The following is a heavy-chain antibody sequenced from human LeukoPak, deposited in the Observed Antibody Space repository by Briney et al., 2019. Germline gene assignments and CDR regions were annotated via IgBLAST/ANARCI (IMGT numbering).Heavy chain of an antibody. J-gene: IGHJ4*02. D-gene: IGHD3-22*01. V-gene: IGHV3-53*01. CDR1: GFSVSNNY. CDR3: ARDYYDSSGYPHSYYFDY. Sequence: GGSLRLSCAASGFSVSNNYMSWVRQAPGKGLEWVSLIYSGGDKRYAASVKGRFTISRDNSKNTLYLQMNSLRAEDTAVYYCARDYYDSSGYPHSYYFDYWGQGTLVTVSS. CDR2: IYSGGDK.